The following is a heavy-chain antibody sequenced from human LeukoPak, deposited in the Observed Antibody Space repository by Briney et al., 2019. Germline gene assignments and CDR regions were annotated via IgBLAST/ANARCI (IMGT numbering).Heavy chain of an antibody. CDR2: ISYSGST. CDR3: ARQSRYDVRTGYYPPGDLDS. D-gene: IGHD3-3*01. Sequence: PSETLSLTCTVSGGSISPYYWSWIRQPPGKGLEWIGYISYSGSTNYNPSLNSRVTISVDTSNNRFSLKLRSVTAADTAVYYCARQSRYDVRTGYYPPGDLDSWGQGILVTVSS. J-gene: IGHJ4*02. CDR1: GGSISPYY. V-gene: IGHV4-59*08.